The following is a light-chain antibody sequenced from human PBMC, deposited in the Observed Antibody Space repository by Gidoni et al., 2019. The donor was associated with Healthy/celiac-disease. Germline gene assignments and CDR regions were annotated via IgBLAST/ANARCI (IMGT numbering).Light chain of an antibody. CDR1: QSVSSSY. CDR3: QQYGSSPFT. J-gene: IGKJ4*01. V-gene: IGKV3-20*01. CDR2: GAS. Sequence: VLTRSPGTLSLSPGERATLSCSASQSVSSSYLAWYQQKPGQAPRLLIYGASSRATGIPDRFSGSGSGTDFTLTISRLEPDDFAVYYCQQYGSSPFTFGGGTKVEIK.